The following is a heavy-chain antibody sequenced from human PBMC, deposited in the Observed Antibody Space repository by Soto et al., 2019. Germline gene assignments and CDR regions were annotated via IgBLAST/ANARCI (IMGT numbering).Heavy chain of an antibody. V-gene: IGHV3-21*01. CDR2: ISSSSTYI. CDR3: ARDYYDSSGYYYLPY. J-gene: IGHJ4*02. D-gene: IGHD3-22*01. CDR1: GFTFSSYS. Sequence: PGGSLRLSCAASGFTFSSYSMNWVRQAPGKGLEWVSSISSSSTYIYYADSVKGRFTISRDNAKNSLYLQMNSLRAEDTAVFYCARDYYDSSGYYYLPYWGQGTLVTVSS.